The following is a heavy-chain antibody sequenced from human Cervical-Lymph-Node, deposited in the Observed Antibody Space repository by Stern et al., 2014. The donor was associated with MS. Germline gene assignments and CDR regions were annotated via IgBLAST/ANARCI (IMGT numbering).Heavy chain of an antibody. J-gene: IGHJ3*02. D-gene: IGHD3-22*01. CDR1: GFTFTSSA. V-gene: IGHV1-58*01. CDR3: AAINDYYDSSGYDAFDI. CDR2: IVVGSGNT. Sequence: QLVESGPEVKKPGTSVKVSCKASGFTFTSSAVQWVRQARGQRLEWRGWIVVGSGNTNYAQKFQERVTITRDMSTSTAYMELSSLRSEDTAVYYCAAINDYYDSSGYDAFDIWGQGTMVTVSS.